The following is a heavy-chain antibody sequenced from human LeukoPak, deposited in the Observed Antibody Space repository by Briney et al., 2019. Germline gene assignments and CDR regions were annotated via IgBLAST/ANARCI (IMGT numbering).Heavy chain of an antibody. CDR3: ARDKGVSGYSIDY. V-gene: IGHV3-48*01. J-gene: IGHJ4*02. Sequence: GGSLRLSCAASGFTFRNSGMHWVRQAPGKGLEWVSYISSSSSSIYYADSVKGRFTISRDNARNSLYLQMSSLRAEDTAVYYCARDKGVSGYSIDYWGQGTLVTVSS. CDR1: GFTFRNSG. CDR2: ISSSSSSI. D-gene: IGHD3-22*01.